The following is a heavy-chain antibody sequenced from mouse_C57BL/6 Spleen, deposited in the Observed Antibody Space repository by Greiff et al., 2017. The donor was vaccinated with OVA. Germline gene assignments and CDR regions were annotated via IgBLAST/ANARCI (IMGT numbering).Heavy chain of an antibody. Sequence: QVHVKQSGAELVKPGASVKMSCKASGYTFTSYWITWVKQRPGQGLEWIGDIYPGSGSTNYNEKFKSKATLTVDTSSSTAYMQLSSLTSEDSAVYYGARKRNYSNSWFAYWGQGTLVTVSA. CDR1: GYTFTSYW. V-gene: IGHV1-55*01. CDR3: ARKRNYSNSWFAY. J-gene: IGHJ3*01. D-gene: IGHD2-5*01. CDR2: IYPGSGST.